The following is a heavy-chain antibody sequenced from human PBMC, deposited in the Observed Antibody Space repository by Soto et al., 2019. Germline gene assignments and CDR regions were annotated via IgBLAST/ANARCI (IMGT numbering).Heavy chain of an antibody. V-gene: IGHV3-21*01. CDR3: ARGAYDFWSGYEKDSDY. D-gene: IGHD3-3*01. CDR2: ISSSSSYI. CDR1: GFTFSSYS. J-gene: IGHJ4*02. Sequence: EVQLVESGGGLVKPGGSLRLSCAASGFTFSSYSMNWVRQAPGKGLEWVSSISSSSSYIYYADSVKGRFTISRDNAKNSLYLQMNSLRAEDTAVYYCARGAYDFWSGYEKDSDYWGQGTLVTVSS.